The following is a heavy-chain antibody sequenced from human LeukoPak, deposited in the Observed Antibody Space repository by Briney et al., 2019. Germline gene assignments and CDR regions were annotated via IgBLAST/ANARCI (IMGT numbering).Heavy chain of an antibody. Sequence: TSETLSLTCSVSGASISSYSWSWIRQPPGKGLEWIGYIYYSGNTNYNPSLKSRVTISVDTSNNEVCLNLHSVTAADTAVYYCARFVGSGLDYWGQRTLLTVSS. J-gene: IGHJ4*02. V-gene: IGHV4-59*01. CDR3: ARFVGSGLDY. CDR2: IYYSGNT. CDR1: GASISSYS. D-gene: IGHD2-15*01.